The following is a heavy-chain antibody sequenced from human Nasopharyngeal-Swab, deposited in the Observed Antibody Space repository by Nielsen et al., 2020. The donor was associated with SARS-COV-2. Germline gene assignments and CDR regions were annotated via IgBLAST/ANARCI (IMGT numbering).Heavy chain of an antibody. CDR3: ARVGKIAAADRNFWFDP. Sequence: SETLSLTCTVSGGSISSYYWSWIRQPPGKGLEWIGYIYYSGSTNYNPSLKSRVTIPVDTSKNQFSLKLSSVTAADTAVYYCARVGKIAAADRNFWFDPWGQGTLVTVSS. J-gene: IGHJ5*02. CDR1: GGSISSYY. CDR2: IYYSGST. V-gene: IGHV4-59*01. D-gene: IGHD6-13*01.